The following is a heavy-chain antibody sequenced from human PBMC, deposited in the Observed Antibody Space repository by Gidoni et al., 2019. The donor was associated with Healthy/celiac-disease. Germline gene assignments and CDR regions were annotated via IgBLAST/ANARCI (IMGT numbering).Heavy chain of an antibody. D-gene: IGHD2-15*01. CDR1: GGTFSSYA. V-gene: IGHV1-69*06. CDR2: IIPIFGTA. CDR3: ASRIFSGGWFDP. J-gene: IGHJ5*02. Sequence: QVQLVQSGAAVKKPGSSVKVSCKASGGTFSSYAISWVRQAPGQGLEWMGGIIPIFGTANYAQNFQGRVTITADKSTSTAYMELSSLRSEDTAVYYCASRIFSGGWFDPWGQGTLVTVSS.